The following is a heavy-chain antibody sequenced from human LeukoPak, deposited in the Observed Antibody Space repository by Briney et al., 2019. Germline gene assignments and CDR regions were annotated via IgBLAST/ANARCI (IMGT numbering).Heavy chain of an antibody. J-gene: IGHJ3*02. Sequence: GGSLRLSCAASGFTVSSNYMSWVRQAPGKGLEWVSVIYSGGSTYYADSVKGRFTISRDNSKNTLYLQMNSLRAEDTAVYYCASLDYYDSRAFDIWGQGTMVTVSS. CDR2: IYSGGST. D-gene: IGHD3-22*01. CDR3: ASLDYYDSRAFDI. CDR1: GFTVSSNY. V-gene: IGHV3-53*01.